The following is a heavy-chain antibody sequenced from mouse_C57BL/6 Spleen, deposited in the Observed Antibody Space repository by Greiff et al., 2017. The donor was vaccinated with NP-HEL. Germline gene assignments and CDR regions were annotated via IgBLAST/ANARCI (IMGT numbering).Heavy chain of an antibody. J-gene: IGHJ3*01. CDR3: ARWGYGNYVLAWFAY. Sequence: VQLQQSGAELVKPGASVKMSCKASGYTFTSYWITWVKQRPGQGLEWIGDIYPGSGSTNYNEKFKSKATLTVDTSSSTAYMQLSSLTSEDSAVYYCARWGYGNYVLAWFAYWGQGTLVTVSA. CDR1: GYTFTSYW. CDR2: IYPGSGST. V-gene: IGHV1-55*01. D-gene: IGHD2-1*01.